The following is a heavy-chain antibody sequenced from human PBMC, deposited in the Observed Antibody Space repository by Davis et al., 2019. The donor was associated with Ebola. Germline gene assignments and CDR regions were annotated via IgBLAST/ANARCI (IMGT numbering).Heavy chain of an antibody. CDR1: GYTFTSYD. V-gene: IGHV1-2*06. Sequence: AASVKVSCKASGYTFTSYDINWVRQAPGQGLEWMGRINANSGVTNYVQKFQGRVTMTRDTSISTAYMELSRLRSDDTAVYYCARSRGPIVVVVGTTNWFDPWGQGTLVTVSS. J-gene: IGHJ5*02. CDR3: ARSRGPIVVVVGTTNWFDP. D-gene: IGHD2-15*01. CDR2: INANSGVT.